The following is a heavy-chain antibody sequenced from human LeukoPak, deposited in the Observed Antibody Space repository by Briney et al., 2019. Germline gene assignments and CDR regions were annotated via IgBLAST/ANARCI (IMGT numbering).Heavy chain of an antibody. Sequence: KASETLSLTCAVYGGSFRGYDWNWIRQPPGKGLEWIGEINQSGSTNYNPSLKSRVTISVETSKNQFSLKLSSVTAADTAVYYCARSYRWAFDYWGQGTLVTVSS. V-gene: IGHV4-34*01. CDR3: ARSYRWAFDY. CDR1: GGSFRGYD. D-gene: IGHD1-26*01. J-gene: IGHJ4*02. CDR2: INQSGST.